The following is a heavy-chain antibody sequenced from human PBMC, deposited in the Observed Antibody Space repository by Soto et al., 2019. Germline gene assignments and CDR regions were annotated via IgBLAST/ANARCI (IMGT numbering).Heavy chain of an antibody. Sequence: GGSLRLSCAASGFTFSSYSMNWVRQAPGEGLEWVSSISSSSSYIYYADSVKGRFTISRDNAKNSLYLQMNSLRDEDTAVYYCAREDILGVRSFDYWGQGTLVTVSS. CDR1: GFTFSSYS. V-gene: IGHV3-21*01. D-gene: IGHD3-9*01. J-gene: IGHJ4*02. CDR3: AREDILGVRSFDY. CDR2: ISSSSSYI.